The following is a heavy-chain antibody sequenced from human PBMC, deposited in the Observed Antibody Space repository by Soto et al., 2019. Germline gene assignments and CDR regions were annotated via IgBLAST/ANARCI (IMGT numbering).Heavy chain of an antibody. J-gene: IGHJ4*02. V-gene: IGHV3-21*01. CDR1: GFTFSSYS. CDR2: ISSSSSYI. Sequence: GGSLRLSCAAPGFTFSSYSMNWVRQAPGKGLEWVSSISSSSSYIYYADSVKGRFTISRDNAKNSLYLQMNSLRAEDTAVYYCARHASEYSSSSPFDYWGQGTLVTVSS. D-gene: IGHD6-6*01. CDR3: ARHASEYSSSSPFDY.